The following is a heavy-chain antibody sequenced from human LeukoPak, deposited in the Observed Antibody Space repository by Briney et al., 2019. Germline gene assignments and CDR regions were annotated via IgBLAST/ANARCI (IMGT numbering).Heavy chain of an antibody. CDR2: ISGSGVTT. CDR3: ATAILLGSDY. J-gene: IGHJ4*02. CDR1: GFTFSSYA. D-gene: IGHD3-10*01. Sequence: GGSLRLSCAVSGFTFSSYAMSWVRQAPGKGLEWVSAISGSGVTTYYADSVKGRFTISRDISKNTLYLQMNSLRAEDTALYYCATAILLGSDYWGQGTLVTVSS. V-gene: IGHV3-23*01.